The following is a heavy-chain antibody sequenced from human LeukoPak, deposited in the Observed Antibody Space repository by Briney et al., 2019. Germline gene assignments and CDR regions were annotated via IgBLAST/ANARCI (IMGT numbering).Heavy chain of an antibody. CDR2: IRYDGSNK. CDR1: GFTFSSYG. CDR3: ARDCSSTSCFDY. Sequence: GGSLRLSCAASGFTFSSYGMHWVRQAPGKGLEWVAFIRYDGSNKYYADSVKGRFTISRDNSKNTLYLQMNSLRAEDTAVYYCARDCSSTSCFDYWGQGTLVTVSS. V-gene: IGHV3-30*02. D-gene: IGHD2-2*01. J-gene: IGHJ4*02.